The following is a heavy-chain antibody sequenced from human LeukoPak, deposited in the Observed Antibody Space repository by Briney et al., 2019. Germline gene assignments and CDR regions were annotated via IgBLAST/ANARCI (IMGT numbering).Heavy chain of an antibody. CDR2: ISGSGGST. CDR3: AKDRGYCSGGSCDFDY. J-gene: IGHJ4*02. Sequence: GGSLRLSCAASGFTFSSYAMSWVRQAPGKGLEWVSAISGSGGSTYYADSVKGRFTISRDNSKNTLYLQMNSLRAENTAVYYCAKDRGYCSGGSCDFDYWGQGTLVTVSS. CDR1: GFTFSSYA. V-gene: IGHV3-23*01. D-gene: IGHD2-15*01.